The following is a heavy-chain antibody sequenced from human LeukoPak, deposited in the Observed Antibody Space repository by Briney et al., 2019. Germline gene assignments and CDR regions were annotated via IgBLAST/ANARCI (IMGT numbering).Heavy chain of an antibody. D-gene: IGHD2-15*01. CDR1: GGSISSGSYY. CDR2: TYTRGST. CDR3: AGEKLLGYCSGGSCSKDY. J-gene: IGHJ4*02. V-gene: IGHV4-61*02. Sequence: SQTLSLTCTVSGGSISSGSYYWSWIRQPAGKGLEWIGRTYTRGSTNYNPSLKSRVTISVDTSKNQFSLKLSSVTAADTAVYYCAGEKLLGYCSGGSCSKDYWGQGTLVTVSS.